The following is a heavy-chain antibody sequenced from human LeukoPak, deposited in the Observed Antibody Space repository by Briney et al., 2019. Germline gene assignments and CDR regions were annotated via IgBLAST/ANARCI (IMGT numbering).Heavy chain of an antibody. CDR1: GFTFSSYA. Sequence: GGSLRLSCAASGFTFSSYAMSWVRQAPGKGLEWVSAISGSGGSTYYADSVKGRFTISRDNSKNKLYLQMNSLRAEDTPVYYCASPTGSNYDFWSGYYYYWGQGTLVTVSS. V-gene: IGHV3-23*01. CDR2: ISGSGGST. CDR3: ASPTGSNYDFWSGYYYY. D-gene: IGHD3-3*01. J-gene: IGHJ4*02.